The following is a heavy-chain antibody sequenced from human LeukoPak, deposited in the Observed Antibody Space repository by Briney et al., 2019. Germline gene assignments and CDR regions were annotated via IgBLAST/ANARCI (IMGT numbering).Heavy chain of an antibody. D-gene: IGHD1-1*01. CDR3: ARDKAFTGTTPHAFDI. V-gene: IGHV3-30-3*01. J-gene: IGHJ3*02. Sequence: GGSLRLSCAASGFTFSSYAMHWVRRAPGKGLEWVAVISYDGSNKYYADSVKGRFTISRDNAKNSLYLQMNSLRAEDTAVYYCARDKAFTGTTPHAFDIWGQGTMVTVSS. CDR1: GFTFSSYA. CDR2: ISYDGSNK.